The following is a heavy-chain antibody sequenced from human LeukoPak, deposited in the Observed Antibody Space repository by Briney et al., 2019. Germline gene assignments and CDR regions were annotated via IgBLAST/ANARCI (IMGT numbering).Heavy chain of an antibody. CDR1: GGSISSSSYY. CDR2: INHSGST. D-gene: IGHD3-22*01. J-gene: IGHJ6*02. V-gene: IGHV4-39*07. Sequence: PSETLSLTCTVSGGSISSSSYYWGWIRQPPGKGLEWIGEINHSGSTNYNPSLKSRVTISVDTSKNQFSLKLSSVTAADTAVYYCARGSMYYDSSGYYYYYYGMDVWGQGTTVTVSS. CDR3: ARGSMYYDSSGYYYYYYGMDV.